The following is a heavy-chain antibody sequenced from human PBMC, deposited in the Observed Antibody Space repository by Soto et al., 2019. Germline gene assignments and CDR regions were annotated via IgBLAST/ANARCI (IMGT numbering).Heavy chain of an antibody. D-gene: IGHD3-10*01. CDR3: ARWAQWSSSLWASYYYGMDF. CDR1: GYTFTTYP. Sequence: QVQFVQSGAEVKKPGASVKISCQASGYTFTTYPIHWVRQAPGQGLEWMGWIGAGSGNRRFSQRFQGRVTITRDTPASTAYMEWSSPRSEDTAVYYCARWAQWSSSLWASYYYGMDFWGQGTTVIVSS. CDR2: IGAGSGNR. V-gene: IGHV1-3*01. J-gene: IGHJ6*02.